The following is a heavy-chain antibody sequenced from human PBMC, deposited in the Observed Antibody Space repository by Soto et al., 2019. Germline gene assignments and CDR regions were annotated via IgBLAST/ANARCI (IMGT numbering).Heavy chain of an antibody. CDR2: IIPIFATV. CDR1: GGTHNNYA. CDR3: TIWCEAVRYEYGVVDV. D-gene: IGHD2-8*01. Sequence: QVQLLQSGSEVRKPGSSVKVSCKSSGGTHNNYAFTWVRQARGQGLEWVGGIIPIFATVVYAQRFEGRVTISADKSTSTAYKDLTTLSFDDTAVYYFTIWCEAVRYEYGVVDVWGQGTAITVSS. J-gene: IGHJ6*02. V-gene: IGHV1-69*06.